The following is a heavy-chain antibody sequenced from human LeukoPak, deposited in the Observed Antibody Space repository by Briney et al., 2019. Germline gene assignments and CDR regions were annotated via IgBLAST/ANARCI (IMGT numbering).Heavy chain of an antibody. D-gene: IGHD5-18*01. CDR3: ARGASRYSYGTYSDY. V-gene: IGHV1-18*01. J-gene: IGHJ4*02. CDR2: ISAYNGNT. CDR1: GYTFTSYG. Sequence: ASVKVSCKASGYTFTSYGISWVRQAPGQGLEWMRWISAYNGNTNYAQKLQGRVTMTTDTSTSTAYMELRSLRSDDTAVYYCARGASRYSYGTYSDYWGQGTLVTVSS.